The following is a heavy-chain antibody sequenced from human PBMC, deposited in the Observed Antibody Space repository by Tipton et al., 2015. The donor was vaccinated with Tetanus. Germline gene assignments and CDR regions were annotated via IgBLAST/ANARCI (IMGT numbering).Heavy chain of an antibody. Sequence: QLVQSGAEVKKPGASVKVSCKASGYTFTSYGISWVRQAPGQGLEWMGRINPNSGGTNYAQKFQGRVTMTRDTSISTAYMELSRLRSDDTAVYYCARDLTGGGPRYYYYGMDVWGQGTTVTVSS. V-gene: IGHV1-2*06. CDR2: INPNSGGT. D-gene: IGHD3-10*01. CDR1: GYTFTSYG. CDR3: ARDLTGGGPRYYYYGMDV. J-gene: IGHJ6*02.